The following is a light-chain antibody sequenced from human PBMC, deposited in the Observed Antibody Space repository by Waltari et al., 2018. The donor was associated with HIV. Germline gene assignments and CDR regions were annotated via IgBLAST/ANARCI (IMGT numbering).Light chain of an antibody. CDR3: AAWDDSLKGGA. V-gene: IGLV1-44*01. J-gene: IGLJ1*01. Sequence: QSVQAQPPSASGTPGQRVTISCSGSTSNIGGNTVSWYQQLPGTAPKLLIYSNNGRPPGFPDRLAGSTSGTSSSLVISGLQSEDEADYYCAAWDDSLKGGAFGTGTKVTVL. CDR1: TSNIGGNT. CDR2: SNN.